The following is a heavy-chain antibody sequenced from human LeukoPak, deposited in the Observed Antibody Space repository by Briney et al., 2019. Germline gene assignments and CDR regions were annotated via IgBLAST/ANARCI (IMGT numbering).Heavy chain of an antibody. J-gene: IGHJ3*02. CDR1: GYSFTSYW. CDR2: IYPGDSDT. Sequence: GESLQISCKGSGYSFTSYWIGWVRQMPGKGLEGMGIIYPGDSDTRYSPSFQGQVTISADKSISTAYRQWSSLTASDTAMYYCAREFPPVVPAAMECNAFDIWGQGTRVTVSS. D-gene: IGHD2-2*01. V-gene: IGHV5-51*01. CDR3: AREFPPVVPAAMECNAFDI.